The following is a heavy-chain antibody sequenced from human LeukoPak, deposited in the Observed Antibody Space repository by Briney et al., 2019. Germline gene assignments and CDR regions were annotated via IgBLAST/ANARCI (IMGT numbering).Heavy chain of an antibody. CDR3: ARNNDMDV. CDR2: VNKDGSGK. J-gene: IGHJ6*02. CDR1: GFILSNHW. V-gene: IGHV3-7*03. Sequence: GGSLRLSCAASGFILSNHWMTWVRPAPGKGPEWVANVNKDGSGKYYVDSVKGRFTISRDTAKNSLYLQMNNLRAEDTALYYCARNNDMDVWGQGTTVIVSS. D-gene: IGHD1/OR15-1a*01.